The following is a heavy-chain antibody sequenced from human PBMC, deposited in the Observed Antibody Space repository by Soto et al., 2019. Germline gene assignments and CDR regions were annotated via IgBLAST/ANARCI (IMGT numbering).Heavy chain of an antibody. V-gene: IGHV3-23*01. Sequence: PGGSLRLSCAASGFTFSSYAMSWVRQAPGKGLEWVSAISGSGGSTYYADSMKGRFTISRDNSKNTLYLQMNSLRAEDTAVYYCAKDYDFWSGYYDYWGQGTLVTVSS. CDR2: ISGSGGST. CDR1: GFTFSSYA. D-gene: IGHD3-3*01. CDR3: AKDYDFWSGYYDY. J-gene: IGHJ4*02.